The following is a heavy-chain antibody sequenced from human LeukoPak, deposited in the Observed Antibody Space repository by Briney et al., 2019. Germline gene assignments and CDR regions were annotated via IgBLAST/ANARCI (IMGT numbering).Heavy chain of an antibody. CDR1: GGSISSSSYY. CDR2: SYYSGST. J-gene: IGHJ4*02. CDR3: ARHPLYLNIAVAATVDY. D-gene: IGHD6-19*01. V-gene: IGHV4-39*01. Sequence: SETLSLTCTVAGGSISSSSYYWAWMRQPPGKGLEWIGSSYYSGSTYYNPSLKSRVTISVDTSKNQFSLKLSSVTAADTAVYYCARHPLYLNIAVAATVDYWSQGILVTVSS.